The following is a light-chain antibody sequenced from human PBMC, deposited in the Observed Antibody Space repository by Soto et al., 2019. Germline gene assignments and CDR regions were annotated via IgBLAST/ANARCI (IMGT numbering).Light chain of an antibody. CDR2: EGS. V-gene: IGLV2-23*01. Sequence: QSVLTQPPSVSGSPGQSVTISCTGTSSDVGRYNRVSWYQQSPGTAPKLMIYEGSKRPSGVSNRFSGSKSGNTASLTISGLQAEDEADYYCCSYAGSSTVVFGGGTKLTVL. J-gene: IGLJ2*01. CDR1: SSDVGRYNR. CDR3: CSYAGSSTVV.